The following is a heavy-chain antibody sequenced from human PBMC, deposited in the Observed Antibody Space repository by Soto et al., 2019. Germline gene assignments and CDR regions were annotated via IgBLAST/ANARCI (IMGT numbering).Heavy chain of an antibody. D-gene: IGHD2-15*01. Sequence: SGPTLVNPTQTLTLTCTFSGFSLSTGGVGVGWIRQPPGKALEWLALIYWDDDKRYSPSLKSRLTITKDTSKNQVVLTMTNMDPVDTATYYCALRRGYCSGGSCYSIWFDPWGQGTLVTVSS. CDR3: ALRRGYCSGGSCYSIWFDP. J-gene: IGHJ5*02. CDR1: GFSLSTGGVG. V-gene: IGHV2-5*02. CDR2: IYWDDDK.